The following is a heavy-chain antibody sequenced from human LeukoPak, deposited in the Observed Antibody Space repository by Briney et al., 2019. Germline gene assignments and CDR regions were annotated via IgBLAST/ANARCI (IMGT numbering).Heavy chain of an antibody. J-gene: IGHJ6*03. CDR3: ARGYYYYMDV. V-gene: IGHV3-7*01. CDR2: IEKDGSAT. CDR1: GFTLSNYW. Sequence: GGSLRLSCTASGFTLSNYWMTWVRQAPGKGLEWVAKIEKDGSATYYVDSMKGRFTISRDNAKNTLYLQMNSLRAEDTAVYYCARGYYYYMDVWGKGTTVTISS.